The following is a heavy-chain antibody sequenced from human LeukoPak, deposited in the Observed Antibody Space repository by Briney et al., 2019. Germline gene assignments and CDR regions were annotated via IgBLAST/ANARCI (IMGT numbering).Heavy chain of an antibody. V-gene: IGHV3-30*02. J-gene: IGHJ5*02. D-gene: IGHD4-17*01. CDR1: GITFDDYG. CDR2: VRHDGSKE. CDR3: ANDGFYGDSNH. Sequence: SGGSLRLSCAMSGITFDDYGMHWVRQPPGRGLEWVAFVRHDGSKEHYADSVKGRFTISRDTSRNSLFLQMTSVTSDDTALYYCANDGFYGDSNHWGQGTLVTVSS.